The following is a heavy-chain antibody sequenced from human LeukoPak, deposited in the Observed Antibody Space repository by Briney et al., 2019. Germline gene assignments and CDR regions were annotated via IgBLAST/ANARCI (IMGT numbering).Heavy chain of an antibody. CDR3: APHSTVAGAGGYFDY. D-gene: IGHD6-19*01. CDR2: ISGGGGST. CDR1: GFTFSTYG. Sequence: GGTLRLSCAASGFTFSTYGMSWVRQAPGRGLEWVSAISGGGGSTYYADSVKGRFTISRDNSKITLFLQMNSLRAEDTAVYYCAPHSTVAGAGGYFDYWGQGALVTVSS. V-gene: IGHV3-23*01. J-gene: IGHJ4*02.